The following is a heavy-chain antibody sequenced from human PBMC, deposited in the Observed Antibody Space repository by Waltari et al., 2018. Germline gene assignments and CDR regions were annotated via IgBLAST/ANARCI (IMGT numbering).Heavy chain of an antibody. J-gene: IGHJ4*02. Sequence: QLRLQESGPGLVKPSGTLSLPCGVSGDPLSDSDVWNWVGQPPGKGLEWIGQVRRSGRTNYSPSFARRVAVSVDSSKNEFSLRLTFATAADTAVYYCARDRGRGLYLDSWGPGTLVTV. CDR2: VRRSGRT. V-gene: IGHV4-4*02. D-gene: IGHD2-15*01. CDR1: GDPLSDSDV. CDR3: ARDRGRGLYLDS.